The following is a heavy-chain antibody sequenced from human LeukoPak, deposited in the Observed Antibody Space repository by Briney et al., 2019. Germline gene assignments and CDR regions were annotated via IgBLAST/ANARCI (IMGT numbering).Heavy chain of an antibody. D-gene: IGHD3-3*01. J-gene: IGHJ3*02. CDR1: GFTFSSYA. CDR2: ISGSGGST. V-gene: IGHV3-23*01. Sequence: PGGSLRLSCAASGFTFSSYAMSRVRQAPGKGLEWVSAISGSGGSTYYADSVKGRFTISRDNSKNTLYLQMNSLRAEDTAVYYCAKGDRITIFGVVIRAFDIWGQGTMVTVSS. CDR3: AKGDRITIFGVVIRAFDI.